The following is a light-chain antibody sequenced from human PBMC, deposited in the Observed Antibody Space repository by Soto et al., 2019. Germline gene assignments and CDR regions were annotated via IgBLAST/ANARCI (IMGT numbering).Light chain of an antibody. Sequence: VVTQSPHSLAVSLGERATINCRASQIVLVRSNNKNYLAWYQQKAGQPPKLLIYWASTRESGVPDRFSGSGSGTDFTLTISSLQAEDVAVYYCQQYYSTPLTFGGGTKVDI. J-gene: IGKJ4*01. CDR3: QQYYSTPLT. CDR2: WAS. V-gene: IGKV4-1*01. CDR1: QIVLVRSNNKNY.